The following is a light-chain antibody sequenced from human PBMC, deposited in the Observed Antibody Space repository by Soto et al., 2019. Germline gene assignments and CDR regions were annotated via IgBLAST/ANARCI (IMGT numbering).Light chain of an antibody. V-gene: IGLV2-14*01. CDR3: SSYTNINTRACV. Sequence: QSVLTQPPSASGTPGQRVTISCSGSSSNIGTNSVNWYQQHPGKAPKLMIYEVTDRPSGVSNRFSGSKSGNTASLTISGLQAEDEAEYYCSSYTNINTRACVFGTGTKVTVL. J-gene: IGLJ1*01. CDR2: EVT. CDR1: SSNIGTNS.